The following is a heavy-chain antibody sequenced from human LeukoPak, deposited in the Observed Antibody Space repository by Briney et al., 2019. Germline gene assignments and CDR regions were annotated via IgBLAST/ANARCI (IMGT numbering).Heavy chain of an antibody. V-gene: IGHV4-61*02. CDR2: IYTSGST. J-gene: IGHJ4*02. Sequence: SETLSLTCTVSGGSISSGSYYWSWIRQPAGKGLEWIGRIYTSGSTNYNPSLKSRVTMSVDTSKNQFSLKLSSVTAADTAVYYCARDLMGFDYWGQGTLVTVSS. CDR1: GGSISSGSYY. CDR3: ARDLMGFDY. D-gene: IGHD2-8*01.